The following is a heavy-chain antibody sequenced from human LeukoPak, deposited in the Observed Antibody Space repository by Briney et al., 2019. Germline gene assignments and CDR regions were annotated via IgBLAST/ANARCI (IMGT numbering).Heavy chain of an antibody. CDR3: ARGMRAAAGIFDY. CDR2: INAGNGNT. V-gene: IGHV1-3*03. D-gene: IGHD6-13*01. J-gene: IGHJ4*02. Sequence: GASVTLSCKASGYTFTSYAMHWVRQPPGQRLEWMGWINAGNGNTKYTQEFQGRVTITRDTSASTAYMELSSVRSEDMAVYYCARGMRAAAGIFDYWGQGTLVTVS. CDR1: GYTFTSYA.